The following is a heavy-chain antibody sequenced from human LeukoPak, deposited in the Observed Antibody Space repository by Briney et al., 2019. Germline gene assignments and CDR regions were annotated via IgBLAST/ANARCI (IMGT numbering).Heavy chain of an antibody. CDR2: IYYSGST. Sequence: PSETLSLTCTVSGGSISSYYWSWIRQPPGKGLEWIGYIYYSGSTNYNPSLKSRVTISVDMSKNQFSLKLSSVTAADTAVYYCARFYGITGSIDYWGQGTLVTVSS. CDR1: GGSISSYY. J-gene: IGHJ4*02. CDR3: ARFYGITGSIDY. V-gene: IGHV4-59*01. D-gene: IGHD1-20*01.